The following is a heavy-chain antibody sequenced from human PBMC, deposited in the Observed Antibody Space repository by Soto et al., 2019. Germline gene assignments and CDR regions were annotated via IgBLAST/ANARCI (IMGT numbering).Heavy chain of an antibody. V-gene: IGHV3-23*01. Sequence: KARGKGLEWVSAVTANGGSTYSADSVKGRFTISRDNSKNTLFLQMNSLRAEDTAVYYCASLGVGDWANNYYYSGMGVWAQRTTV. D-gene: IGHD2-21*02. J-gene: IGHJ6*02. CDR2: VTANGGST. CDR3: ASLGVGDWANNYYYSGMGV.